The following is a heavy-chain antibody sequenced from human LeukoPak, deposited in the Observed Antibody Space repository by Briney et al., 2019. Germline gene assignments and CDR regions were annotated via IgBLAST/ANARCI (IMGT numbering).Heavy chain of an antibody. V-gene: IGHV1-8*01. D-gene: IGHD3-10*01. CDR1: GYTFTSYD. CDR2: MNPNSGNT. J-gene: IGHJ3*02. Sequence: ASVKVSCKASGYTFTSYDINWVRQATGQGLEWMGWMNPNSGNTGYAQKFQGRVTMTRNTSISTAYMELSSLRSEDTAVYYCARDITMVRGAKKRGDAFDIWGQGTMVTVSS. CDR3: ARDITMVRGAKKRGDAFDI.